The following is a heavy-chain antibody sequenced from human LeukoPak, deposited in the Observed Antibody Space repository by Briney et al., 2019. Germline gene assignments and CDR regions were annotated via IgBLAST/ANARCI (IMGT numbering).Heavy chain of an antibody. V-gene: IGHV3-74*03. CDR1: GFTFSRYW. J-gene: IGHJ4*02. Sequence: GGSLRLSCAASGFTFSRYWVHWVRQAPGKGLVWVSLIKNDGSSTTYADSVKGRFTISRDNAKNTLFLQMNSLRADDTAIYYCASALGGQGGHWGQGTLVTVSS. CDR3: ASALGGQGGH. D-gene: IGHD1-26*01. CDR2: IKNDGSST.